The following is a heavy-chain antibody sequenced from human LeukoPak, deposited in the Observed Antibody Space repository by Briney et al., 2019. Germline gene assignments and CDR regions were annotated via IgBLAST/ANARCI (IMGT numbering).Heavy chain of an antibody. CDR3: ARDSAYCGGDCYSDY. J-gene: IGHJ4*02. V-gene: IGHV3-21*01. D-gene: IGHD2-21*02. CDR2: ISSSSSYI. Sequence: GGSLRLSCAASGFTFSSYSMNWVRKAPGQGLEWVSSISSSSSYIYYADPVKGRLTISRDNAKNSLYLQMNSLRAEDTAVYYCARDSAYCGGDCYSDYWGQGTLVTVSS. CDR1: GFTFSSYS.